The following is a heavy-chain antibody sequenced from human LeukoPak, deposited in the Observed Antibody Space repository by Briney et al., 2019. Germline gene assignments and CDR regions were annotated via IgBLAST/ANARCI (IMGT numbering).Heavy chain of an antibody. V-gene: IGHV4-31*03. Sequence: SETLSLTCTVSGGSISSGGYYWSWIRQQPGKGLEWIGYIYYSGSTYYNPSLKSRVTISVDTSKNQFSLNLSSVTAADTAVYYCARVRFYYGSGSHDFDYWGQGTLVTVSS. D-gene: IGHD3-10*01. CDR3: ARVRFYYGSGSHDFDY. CDR1: GGSISSGGYY. J-gene: IGHJ4*02. CDR2: IYYSGST.